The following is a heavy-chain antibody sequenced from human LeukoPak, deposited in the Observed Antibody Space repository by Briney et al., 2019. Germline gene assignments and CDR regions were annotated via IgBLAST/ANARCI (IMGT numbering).Heavy chain of an antibody. Sequence: GGSLRLSCAASGSTFSSYAMSWVRQAPGKGLEWVSAISGSGGSTYYADSVKGRFTISRDNSKNTLYLQMNSLRAEDTAVYYCAKAARPYYDFWSGYYDYYYYGMDVWGQGTTVTVSS. CDR3: AKAARPYYDFWSGYYDYYYYGMDV. CDR1: GSTFSSYA. V-gene: IGHV3-23*01. J-gene: IGHJ6*02. CDR2: ISGSGGST. D-gene: IGHD3-3*01.